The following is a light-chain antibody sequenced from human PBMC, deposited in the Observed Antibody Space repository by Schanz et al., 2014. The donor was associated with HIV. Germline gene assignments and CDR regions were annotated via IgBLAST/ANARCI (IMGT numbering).Light chain of an antibody. V-gene: IGKV3D-15*01. CDR1: QGVTSN. CDR2: RAS. J-gene: IGKJ3*01. CDR3: QQYAGSPAIS. Sequence: EIVMTQSPATLSVSLGEGATLSCRASQGVTSNLAWYQQRPGQAPRLLIYRASTRATGIPARFSGSGSGTDFTLTISRLEPEDFAVYYCQQYAGSPAISFGPGTKVEIK.